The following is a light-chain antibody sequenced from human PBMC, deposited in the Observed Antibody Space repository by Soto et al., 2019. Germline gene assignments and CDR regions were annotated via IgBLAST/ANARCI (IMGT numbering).Light chain of an antibody. CDR2: WAS. CDR1: QSVLYSSNNKNY. V-gene: IGKV4-1*01. Sequence: DIVMTQSPDSLAVSLGERATINCKSSQSVLYSSNNKNYLAWYQQKPGQPPKLLIYWASTRESGVPDRFSGSWSGTDFTLTISSLQAEDVAVYYCQQYYSPPWTFGQGTKVEIK. CDR3: QQYYSPPWT. J-gene: IGKJ1*01.